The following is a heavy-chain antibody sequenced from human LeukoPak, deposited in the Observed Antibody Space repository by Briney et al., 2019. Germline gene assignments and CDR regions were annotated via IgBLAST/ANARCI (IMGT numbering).Heavy chain of an antibody. CDR1: GYTFTSYY. D-gene: IGHD4-23*01. V-gene: IGHV1-46*01. CDR3: ARDRRPTTVVTPGAFDI. Sequence: GASVKVSCKASGYTFTSYYMHWVRQAPGQGLEWMGIINPSGGSTSYAQKFQGRVTMTRDTSTSTVYMELSSLSSEDTAVYYCARDRRPTTVVTPGAFDIWGQGTMVTVSS. CDR2: INPSGGST. J-gene: IGHJ3*02.